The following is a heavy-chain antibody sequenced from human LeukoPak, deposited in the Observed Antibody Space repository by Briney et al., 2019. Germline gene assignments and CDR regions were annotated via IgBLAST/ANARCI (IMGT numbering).Heavy chain of an antibody. D-gene: IGHD3-10*01. J-gene: IGHJ2*01. CDR2: LYSVSTT. V-gene: IGHV3-53*01. CDR3: GRVGDHYHWYLDV. Sequence: PGGSLTLSCEVSGFSVSTKYMNWVRQAPGKVLEWVSILYSVSTTNYTDSVKGRFTVSRDDSKNTLYLHMNSLGVEDTAVYYCGRVGDHYHWYLDVWGRGTLVTVSS. CDR1: GFSVSTKY.